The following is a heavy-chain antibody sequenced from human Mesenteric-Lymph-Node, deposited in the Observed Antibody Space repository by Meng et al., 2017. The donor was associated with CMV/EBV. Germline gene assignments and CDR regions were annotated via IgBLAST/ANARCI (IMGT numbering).Heavy chain of an antibody. CDR2: ISTSSSYI. D-gene: IGHD6-6*01. CDR3: ARDVEYSSSSSANY. J-gene: IGHJ4*02. Sequence: GESLKISCAASGFTFSTYSMNWVRQAPGKGLEWVSSISTSSSYIYYADSMKGRFTISRDNAKNSLYLQMNSLRAEDTAVYYCARDVEYSSSSSANYWGQGTLVTVSS. CDR1: GFTFSTYS. V-gene: IGHV3-21*01.